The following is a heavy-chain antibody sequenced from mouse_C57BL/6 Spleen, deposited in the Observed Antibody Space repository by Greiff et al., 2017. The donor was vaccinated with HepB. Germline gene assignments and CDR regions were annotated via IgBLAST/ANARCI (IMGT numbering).Heavy chain of an antibody. Sequence: EVQLQQSVAELVRPGASVKLSCTASGFNFKNTYMHWVKQRPEQGLEWIGRIDPANGNTKYAPKFQGKATITADPSSNTAYLQLSRLTSEDTAFYYCARVGDYDVGYYAMDYWGQGTSVTVSS. J-gene: IGHJ4*01. V-gene: IGHV14-3*01. D-gene: IGHD2-4*01. CDR3: ARVGDYDVGYYAMDY. CDR2: IDPANGNT. CDR1: GFNFKNTY.